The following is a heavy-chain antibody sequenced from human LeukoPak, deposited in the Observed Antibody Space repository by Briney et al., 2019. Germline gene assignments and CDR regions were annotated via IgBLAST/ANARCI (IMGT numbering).Heavy chain of an antibody. CDR2: IDWDDDK. J-gene: IGHJ4*02. CDR3: ARSIAVAGYYFDY. CDR1: GFSLSTTKMR. V-gene: IGHV2-70*04. D-gene: IGHD6-19*01. Sequence: SGPTLVNPIQTLTLTCTFSGFSLSTTKMRVSWIRQPPGKALEWLARIDWDDDKFYSTSLETRLTISKDTSKNQVVLTMTNMDPVDTATYYCARSIAVAGYYFDYWGQGNLVTVSS.